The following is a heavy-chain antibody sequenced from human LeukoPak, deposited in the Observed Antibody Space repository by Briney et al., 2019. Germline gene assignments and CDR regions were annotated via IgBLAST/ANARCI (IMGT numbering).Heavy chain of an antibody. J-gene: IGHJ3*02. CDR2: ISHSGTT. CDR3: ARGPVWRFLLDSRRDSFDI. D-gene: IGHD3-16*01. Sequence: PSETLSLTCAVSGGSFSDYQWNWIRQSPGKGLEWLGEISHSGTTTYNPSLKSRVTISVDTSKNQFSLRLRSVTAADTAVYYCARGPVWRFLLDSRRDSFDIWGQGTTITVSS. CDR1: GGSFSDYQ. V-gene: IGHV4-34*01.